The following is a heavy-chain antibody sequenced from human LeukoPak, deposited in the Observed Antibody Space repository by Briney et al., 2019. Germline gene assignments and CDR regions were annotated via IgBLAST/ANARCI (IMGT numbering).Heavy chain of an antibody. J-gene: IGHJ4*02. D-gene: IGHD3-10*01. CDR3: ANNVLLWFGEFH. V-gene: IGHV3-23*01. CDR2: ISGSGGST. Sequence: GGSLRLSCAASGFTFSSYAMSWVRQAPGKGLEWVSAISGSGGSTYYADSVKGRFTISRDNSKNTLYLQMNSLRAEDTAVYYCANNVLLWFGEFHWGQGTLVTVSP. CDR1: GFTFSSYA.